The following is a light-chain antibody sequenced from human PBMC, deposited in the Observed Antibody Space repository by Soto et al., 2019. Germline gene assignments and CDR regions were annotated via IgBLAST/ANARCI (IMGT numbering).Light chain of an antibody. V-gene: IGKV1-39*01. CDR1: QNISNY. CDR3: QQSFSTPKT. Sequence: DIQMTQSPSSLSVSVGDRVTITCRASQNISNYLNWYQQKPGKAPDLLIYGASSLQSGVPSRISGSGSGTDFTLTISSLQPEDFATYYCQQSFSTPKTFGQGTKVEIK. J-gene: IGKJ1*01. CDR2: GAS.